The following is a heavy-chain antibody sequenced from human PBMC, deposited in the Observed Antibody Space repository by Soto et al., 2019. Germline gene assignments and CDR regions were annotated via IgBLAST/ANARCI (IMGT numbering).Heavy chain of an antibody. V-gene: IGHV4-34*01. Sequence: SETLSLTCAVYGESFIGYYWTWIRQPPGKGLEWIGEINHRGGANYNPSLKSRVTISVDTSNNQFSLKLSSVTAADTSVYYCARTDIVTTNCFDPWGQGTLVTVSS. CDR3: ARTDIVTTNCFDP. J-gene: IGHJ5*02. CDR2: INHRGGA. CDR1: GESFIGYY. D-gene: IGHD5-12*01.